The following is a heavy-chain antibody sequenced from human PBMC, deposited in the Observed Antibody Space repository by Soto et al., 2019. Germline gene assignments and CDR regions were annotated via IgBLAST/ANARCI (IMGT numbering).Heavy chain of an antibody. CDR1: GASMNSYH. CDR2: IHSSGST. V-gene: IGHV4-4*07. CDR3: ARDQGVAAAGITWFDP. Sequence: SETLSLTCTVSGASMNSYHWSWIRQPAGKGLEWIGHIHSSGSTNYNPSLKSRVTMSVDTSKNQFSLRLMSLTAADTAVYYCARDQGVAAAGITWFDPWGQGSLVTV. D-gene: IGHD6-13*01. J-gene: IGHJ5*02.